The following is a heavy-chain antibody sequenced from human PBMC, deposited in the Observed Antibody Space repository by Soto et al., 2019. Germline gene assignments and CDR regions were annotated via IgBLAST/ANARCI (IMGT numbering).Heavy chain of an antibody. CDR3: AIRSGGLIVN. D-gene: IGHD3-3*01. CDR1: GFTVDDSG. CDR2: ISRRSGTI. V-gene: IGHV3-9*01. J-gene: IGHJ4*02. Sequence: EVQLVESGGGLVQPGTSLRLSCAASGFTVDDSGMHWVRQVPGKGPEWISGISRRSGTIGYADSVKGRSIISRDNAKNSLYLKMNGLSPEDTALYYGAIRSGGLIVNWGMGTLGTVSS.